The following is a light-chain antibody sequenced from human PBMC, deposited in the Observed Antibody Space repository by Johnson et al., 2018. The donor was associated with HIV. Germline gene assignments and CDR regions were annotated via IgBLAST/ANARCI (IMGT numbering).Light chain of an antibody. CDR2: DNN. V-gene: IGLV1-51*01. Sequence: QSILTQPPSVSAAPGQKVAISCSGSSSNIGNNYVSWYQQVPGTAPKLLIYDNNRRPSGIPDRFSCSKSGSLATLGITGLQTGDEADYYCGTWDSSLSAYVFGTGTMVTVL. J-gene: IGLJ1*01. CDR1: SSNIGNNY. CDR3: GTWDSSLSAYV.